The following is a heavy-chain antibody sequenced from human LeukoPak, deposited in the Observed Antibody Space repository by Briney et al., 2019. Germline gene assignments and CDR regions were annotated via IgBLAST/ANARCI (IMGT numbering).Heavy chain of an antibody. Sequence: SVKVSCKASGGTFSSYAISWVRQAPGQGLEWMGGIIPIFGTANYAQKFQGRVTIATDESTSTAYMELSSLRSEDTAVYYCARKYCSGGSCYSGFDYWGQGTLVTFSS. J-gene: IGHJ4*02. CDR1: GGTFSSYA. CDR3: ARKYCSGGSCYSGFDY. V-gene: IGHV1-69*05. D-gene: IGHD2-15*01. CDR2: IIPIFGTA.